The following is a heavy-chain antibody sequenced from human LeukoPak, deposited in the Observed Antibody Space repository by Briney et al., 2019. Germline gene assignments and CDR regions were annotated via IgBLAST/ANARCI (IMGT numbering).Heavy chain of an antibody. D-gene: IGHD3-10*01. CDR2: IRYDGSNK. CDR1: GFTFSSYG. Sequence: GGSLRLSCAASGFTFSSYGMHWVRQAPGKGLEWVAFIRYDGSNKYYADSVKGRFTISRDNSKNTLYLQMNSLRAEDTALYYCAKGEGTPGGVPDYWGQGTLVTVSS. J-gene: IGHJ4*02. V-gene: IGHV3-30*02. CDR3: AKGEGTPGGVPDY.